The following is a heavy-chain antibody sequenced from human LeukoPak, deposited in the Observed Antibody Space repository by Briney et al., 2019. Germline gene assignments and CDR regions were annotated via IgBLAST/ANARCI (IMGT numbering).Heavy chain of an antibody. D-gene: IGHD3-10*01. Sequence: SETLSLTCTVSGYSISSGYYWGWIRQPPGKGLEWIGSIYHSGSTYYNPSLKSRVTISVDTSKNQFSLKLSSVTAADTAVYYCARDYYGSGRLAFDIWGQGTMVTVSS. CDR2: IYHSGST. CDR1: GYSISSGYY. J-gene: IGHJ3*02. V-gene: IGHV4-38-2*02. CDR3: ARDYYGSGRLAFDI.